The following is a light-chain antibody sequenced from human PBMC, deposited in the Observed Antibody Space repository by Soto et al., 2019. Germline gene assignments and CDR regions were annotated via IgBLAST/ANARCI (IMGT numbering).Light chain of an antibody. CDR2: AAS. CDR1: QGISSY. Sequence: IQLSQSPYSLSASVRDRVTLTCRASQGISSYLGWYQQKPGKAPNLLIYAASTLQSGVPSRFSGGGSGTDFTLTISSLQPEDFATYYCQQSYSTVSITFGQGTRLEIK. J-gene: IGKJ5*01. V-gene: IGKV1-39*01. CDR3: QQSYSTVSIT.